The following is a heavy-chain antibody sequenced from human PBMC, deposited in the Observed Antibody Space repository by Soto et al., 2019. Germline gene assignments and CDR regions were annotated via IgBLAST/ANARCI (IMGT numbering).Heavy chain of an antibody. CDR3: ARDLAAPGYYYYGMDV. V-gene: IGHV4-59*01. D-gene: IGHD6-13*01. CDR1: GGSISSYY. J-gene: IGHJ6*02. CDR2: IYYSGST. Sequence: LSLTCTVSGGSISSYYWSWIRQPPGKGLEWIGYIYYSGSTNYNPSLKSRVTISVDTSKNQFSLKLSSVTAADTAVYYCARDLAAPGYYYYGMDVWGQGTTVTVSS.